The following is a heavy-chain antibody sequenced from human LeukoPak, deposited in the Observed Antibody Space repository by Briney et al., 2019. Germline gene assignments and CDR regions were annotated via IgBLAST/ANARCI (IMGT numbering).Heavy chain of an antibody. J-gene: IGHJ4*02. CDR1: GFTFSSYS. V-gene: IGHV3-21*01. Sequence: GGSLRLSCAASGFTFSSYSMNWVRQAPGKGLEWVSSISSSSSYIYYADSVKGRFTISRDNAKNSLYLQMNSLRAEDTAVYYCARDQYFWSGYSTPDGDYWGQGTLVTVSS. D-gene: IGHD3-3*01. CDR2: ISSSSSYI. CDR3: ARDQYFWSGYSTPDGDY.